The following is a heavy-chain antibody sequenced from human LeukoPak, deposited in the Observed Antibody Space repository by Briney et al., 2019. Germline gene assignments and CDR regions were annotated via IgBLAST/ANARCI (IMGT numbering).Heavy chain of an antibody. V-gene: IGHV3-23*01. Sequence: GGSLRLSCAASGFTFSNYAMSWVRQAPGKGLEWVSTISGSGGRTYYRDSVQGRFTISRDNSKNTLYLQMNSLRTEDTAVYYCTKDRAYDSTAYYWLLFDSWGQGTLVTVSS. J-gene: IGHJ4*02. CDR3: TKDRAYDSTAYYWLLFDS. CDR1: GFTFSNYA. CDR2: ISGSGGRT. D-gene: IGHD3-22*01.